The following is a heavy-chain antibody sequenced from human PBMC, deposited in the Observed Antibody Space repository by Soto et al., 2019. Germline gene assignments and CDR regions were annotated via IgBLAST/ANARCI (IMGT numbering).Heavy chain of an antibody. CDR3: ARQDYDSSGYPGHYYYGMDV. CDR1: GGSISSGGYY. D-gene: IGHD3-22*01. Sequence: SETLSLTCTVSGGSISSGGYYWSWIRQHPGKGLEWIGYIYYSGSTYYNPSLKSRVIISVDTSKNQFSLKLSSVTAADTAVYYCARQDYDSSGYPGHYYYGMDVWGQGTTVTVSS. V-gene: IGHV4-31*03. J-gene: IGHJ6*02. CDR2: IYYSGST.